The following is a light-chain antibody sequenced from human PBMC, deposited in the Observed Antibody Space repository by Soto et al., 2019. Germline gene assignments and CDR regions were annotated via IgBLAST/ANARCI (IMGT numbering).Light chain of an antibody. CDR2: EVS. Sequence: QSALTQPASVSGSPGQSITISCTGTSSDVGGYNYVSWYQQHPGKAPKLMIYEVSNRPSGVSNRFSGSKSGNTASLTISGLHADDEADCYCSSYTSSSIDDVFGTGTKLTVL. V-gene: IGLV2-14*01. CDR3: SSYTSSSIDDV. CDR1: SSDVGGYNY. J-gene: IGLJ1*01.